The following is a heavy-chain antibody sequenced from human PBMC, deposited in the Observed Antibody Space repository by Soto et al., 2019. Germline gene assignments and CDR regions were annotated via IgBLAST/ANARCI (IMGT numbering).Heavy chain of an antibody. Sequence: SVKVSCKASGYTFTSYYMPWVGQAPGQGLEWHGGISPLFGTTNYAQKFQGRVTIPADESTKTAYMELSTLRSEDTAVYYCARLHSHGTYGMDVWGQGTTVTVSS. V-gene: IGHV1-69*13. J-gene: IGHJ6*02. CDR2: ISPLFGTT. CDR3: ARLHSHGTYGMDV. CDR1: GYTFTSYY. D-gene: IGHD5-18*01.